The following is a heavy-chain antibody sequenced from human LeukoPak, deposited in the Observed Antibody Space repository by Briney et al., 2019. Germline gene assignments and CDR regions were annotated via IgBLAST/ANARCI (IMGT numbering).Heavy chain of an antibody. CDR2: ISGSGGNR. CDR1: GFTFSSYA. CDR3: ARGMDV. Sequence: HPGGSLRLSCAASGFTFSSYAMSWVRQAPGKGLEWVSTISGSGGNRYNADSVKGRFTISRDNAKNSLYLQMNSLRAEDTAVYYCARGMDVRGQGTTVAVSS. V-gene: IGHV3-23*01. J-gene: IGHJ6*02.